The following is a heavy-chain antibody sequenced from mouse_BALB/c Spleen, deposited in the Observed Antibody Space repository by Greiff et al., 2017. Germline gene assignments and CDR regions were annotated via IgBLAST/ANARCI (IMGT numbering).Heavy chain of an antibody. CDR3: ARDIDDYDGFAY. CDR1: GFTFTDYY. V-gene: IGHV7-3*02. Sequence: EVQVVESGGGLVQPGGSLRLSCATSGFTFTDYYMSWVRQPPGKALEWLGFIRNKANGYTTEYSASVKGRFTISRDNSQSILYLQMNTLRAEDSATYYCARDIDDYDGFAYWGQGTLVTVSA. D-gene: IGHD2-4*01. J-gene: IGHJ3*01. CDR2: IRNKANGYTT.